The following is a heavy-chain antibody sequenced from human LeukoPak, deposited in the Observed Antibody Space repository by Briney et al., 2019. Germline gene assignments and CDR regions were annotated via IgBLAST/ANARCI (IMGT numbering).Heavy chain of an antibody. D-gene: IGHD1-26*01. J-gene: IGHJ4*02. CDR3: AKGLRKLIVGSTEYYFDY. Sequence: GGSLRLSCAASGFTFSSYGMSWVRQAPGKGLEWVSAITATSSSTHDADSVKGRFTISRDNSKNTLYLQMNSLRAEDTAIYYCAKGLRKLIVGSTEYYFDYWGQGTLVTVSS. V-gene: IGHV3-23*01. CDR2: ITATSSST. CDR1: GFTFSSYG.